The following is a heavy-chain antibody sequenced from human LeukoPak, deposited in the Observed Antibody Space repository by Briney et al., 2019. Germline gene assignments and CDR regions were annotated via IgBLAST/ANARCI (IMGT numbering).Heavy chain of an antibody. CDR2: INPNSGGT. J-gene: IGHJ4*02. CDR1: GYTFTGYY. V-gene: IGHV1-2*02. Sequence: ASVKVSCKASGYTFTGYYMHWVRQAPGQGLEWMGWINPNSGGTNYAQKFQGRVTMTRDTSISTAYMELSRLRSDDTAVYYCARQSGRDSSGWYDWDYWGQGTLVTVSS. CDR3: ARQSGRDSSGWYDWDY. D-gene: IGHD6-19*01.